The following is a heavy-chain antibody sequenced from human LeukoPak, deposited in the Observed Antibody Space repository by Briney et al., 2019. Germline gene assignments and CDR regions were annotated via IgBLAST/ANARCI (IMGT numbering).Heavy chain of an antibody. CDR3: ATGPRYFDWLSSGGFDY. V-gene: IGHV1-46*01. CDR2: INPSGGGT. Sequence: GASVKVSCKASGYTFTSYYMHWVRQAPGQGLEWMGIINPSGGGTSYAQKFQGRVTMTRDMSTSTVYMELSSLRSEDTAVYYCATGPRYFDWLSSGGFDYWGQGTLVTVSS. CDR1: GYTFTSYY. J-gene: IGHJ4*02. D-gene: IGHD3-9*01.